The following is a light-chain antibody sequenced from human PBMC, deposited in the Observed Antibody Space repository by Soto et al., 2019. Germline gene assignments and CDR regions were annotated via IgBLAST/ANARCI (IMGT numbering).Light chain of an antibody. CDR2: GAT. CDR1: QSVSTY. V-gene: IGKV3-20*01. J-gene: IGKJ3*01. Sequence: EIVLTQSPGTLSLSPGERATLFCRASQSVSTYLTWYQQKPGQAPRLLIYGATSRATGIPDRFSGSGSGTDFTLTISRLEPEDFAVYYCQHHGGSPLFTFGPGTKVDIK. CDR3: QHHGGSPLFT.